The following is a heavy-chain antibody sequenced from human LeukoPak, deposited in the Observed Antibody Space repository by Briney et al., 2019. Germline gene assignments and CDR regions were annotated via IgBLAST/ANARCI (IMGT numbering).Heavy chain of an antibody. V-gene: IGHV3-30*04. J-gene: IGHJ1*01. D-gene: IGHD4-17*01. Sequence: GGSQRLSCAASGFTFSSYAMHWVRQAPGKGLEWVAVISYDGSNKYYADSVKGRFTISRDNSKNTLYLQMNSLRAEDTAVYYCARPENTVTDFQHWGQGTLVTVSS. CDR1: GFTFSSYA. CDR3: ARPENTVTDFQH. CDR2: ISYDGSNK.